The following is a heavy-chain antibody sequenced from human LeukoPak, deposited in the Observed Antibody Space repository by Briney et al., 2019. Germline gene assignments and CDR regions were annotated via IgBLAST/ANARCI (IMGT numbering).Heavy chain of an antibody. V-gene: IGHV4-34*01. CDR1: GGSFSGYY. CDR2: INHSGST. Sequence: SETLSLTCAVYGGSFSGYYWSWLRQPPGKGLEWIGEINHSGSTNYNPSLKSRVTISVDTSKNQFSLKLSSVTAADTAVYYCARTALTAKYYYYYYGMDVWGQGTTVTVSS. CDR3: ARTALTAKYYYYYYGMDV. D-gene: IGHD5-18*01. J-gene: IGHJ6*02.